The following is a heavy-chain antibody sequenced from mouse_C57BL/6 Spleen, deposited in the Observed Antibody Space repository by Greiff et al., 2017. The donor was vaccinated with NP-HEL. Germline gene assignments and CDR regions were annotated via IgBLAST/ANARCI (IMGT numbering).Heavy chain of an antibody. CDR1: GYSFTGYY. CDR2: IYPYNGVS. Sequence: EVKLVESGPELVKPGASVKISCKASGYSFTGYYMHWVKQRHGNILDWIGYIYPYNGVSSYNQKFKGKATLTVDKSSSTAYMELRSLTSEDSAVYYCARGGDYDGFAYWGQGTLVTVSA. CDR3: ARGGDYDGFAY. J-gene: IGHJ3*01. D-gene: IGHD2-4*01. V-gene: IGHV1-31*01.